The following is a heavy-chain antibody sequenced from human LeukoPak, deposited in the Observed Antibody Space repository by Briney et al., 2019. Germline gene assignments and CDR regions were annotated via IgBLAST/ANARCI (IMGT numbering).Heavy chain of an antibody. D-gene: IGHD3-16*01. CDR3: ARDFRKWLGEYYFDY. J-gene: IGHJ4*02. CDR2: ISSSGSTI. CDR1: GFTFSDYY. Sequence: KPGGSLRLSCAASGFTFSDYYMSWIRQAPGKGLEWVSYISSSGSTIYYADSVKGRFTISGDNAKNSLYLQMNSLRAEDTAVYYCARDFRKWLGEYYFDYWGQGTLVSVSA. V-gene: IGHV3-11*01.